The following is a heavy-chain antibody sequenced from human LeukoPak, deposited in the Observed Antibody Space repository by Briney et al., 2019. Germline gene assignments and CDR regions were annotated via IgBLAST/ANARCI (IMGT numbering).Heavy chain of an antibody. CDR2: ISAHNGNT. V-gene: IGHV1-18*01. J-gene: IGHJ4*02. CDR3: ATSPHGDYFDY. CDR1: GYTFTSYG. Sequence: GESLKISCKGSGYTFTSYGISWVRQAPGQGLEWMGWISAHNGNTNYAQKLQGRVTMTTDTSTSTAYMELRSLRSDDTAVYYCATSPHGDYFDYWGQGTLVTVSS. D-gene: IGHD3-16*01.